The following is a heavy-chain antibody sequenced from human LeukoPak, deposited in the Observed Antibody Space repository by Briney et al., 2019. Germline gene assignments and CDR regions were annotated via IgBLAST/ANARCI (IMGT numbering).Heavy chain of an antibody. V-gene: IGHV3-23*01. D-gene: IGHD3-22*01. J-gene: IGHJ4*02. CDR3: ARFDYYDSSGYDY. CDR2: ISGSGGST. Sequence: GGSLRLSCAASGFTFSSYAMSWVRQAPGEGLEWVSAISGSGGSTYYADSVKGRFTISRDNSKNTLYLQMNSLRAEDTAVYYCARFDYYDSSGYDYWGQGTLVTVSS. CDR1: GFTFSSYA.